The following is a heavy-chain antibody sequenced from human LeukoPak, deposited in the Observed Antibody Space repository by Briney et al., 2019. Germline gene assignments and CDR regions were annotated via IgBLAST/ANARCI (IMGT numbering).Heavy chain of an antibody. CDR3: ARQAVAETYYFDY. D-gene: IGHD6-19*01. J-gene: IGHJ4*02. V-gene: IGHV4-59*08. Sequence: SETLSLTCTVFGGSISSYYWSWIRQPPGKGLEWIGYIYYSGSTNYNPSLKSRVTISVDTSKNQFSLKLSSVTAADTAVYYCARQAVAETYYFDYWGQGTLVTVSS. CDR2: IYYSGST. CDR1: GGSISSYY.